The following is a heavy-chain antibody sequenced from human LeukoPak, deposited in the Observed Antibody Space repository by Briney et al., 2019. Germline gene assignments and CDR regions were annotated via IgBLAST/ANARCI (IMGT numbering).Heavy chain of an antibody. Sequence: ASVKVSCKASGYTFSDYYMHWVRQAPGQGLEWMGWINPKSGDTNYSQKFQARVTMTRDTSITTTYIELSRLSSDDTAVYYCARQDTGQSDYWGQGTLVTVSS. CDR3: ARQDTGQSDY. J-gene: IGHJ4*02. V-gene: IGHV1-2*02. D-gene: IGHD2-8*02. CDR1: GYTFSDYY. CDR2: INPKSGDT.